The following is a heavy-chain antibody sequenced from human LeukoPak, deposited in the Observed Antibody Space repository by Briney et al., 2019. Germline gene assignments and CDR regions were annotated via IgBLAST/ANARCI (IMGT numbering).Heavy chain of an antibody. J-gene: IGHJ3*02. CDR3: ARGAYYFDSRHPDAFDI. CDR1: GYTFTGYY. D-gene: IGHD3-22*01. Sequence: ASVKVSCKASGYTFTGYYMHWVRQAPGQGLEWMGWINPNSGGTNYAQKFQGRVTMTRDTSISTVYMELSSLRSEDTAVYYCARGAYYFDSRHPDAFDIWGQGTMVTVSS. V-gene: IGHV1-2*02. CDR2: INPNSGGT.